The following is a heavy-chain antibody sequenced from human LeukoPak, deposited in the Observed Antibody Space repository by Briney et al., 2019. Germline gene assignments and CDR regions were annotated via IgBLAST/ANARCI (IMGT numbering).Heavy chain of an antibody. J-gene: IGHJ5*02. CDR3: ARGTNYRITMVRGANNWFDP. Sequence: GASVKVSCKASGYTFTGYYMHWVRQAPGQGLEWMGIINPSGGSTSYAQKFQGRVTMTRNTSISTAYMELSSLRSEDTAVYYCARGTNYRITMVRGANNWFDPWGQGTLVTVSS. D-gene: IGHD3-10*01. CDR2: INPSGGST. CDR1: GYTFTGYY. V-gene: IGHV1-46*01.